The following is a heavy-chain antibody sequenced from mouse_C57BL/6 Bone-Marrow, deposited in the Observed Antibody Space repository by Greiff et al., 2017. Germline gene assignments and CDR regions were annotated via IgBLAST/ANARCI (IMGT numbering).Heavy chain of an antibody. D-gene: IGHD2-5*01. CDR1: GYSFTDYN. Sequence: EVQLQQSGPELVKPGASVKISCKASGYSFTDYNMNWVKQSNGKSLEWIGVINPNYGTTSYNQKFKGKATLTVDQSSSTAYMQLNSLTSEDSAVDYCAREGYSNYLYAMDYWGQGTSVTVSS. CDR2: INPNYGTT. CDR3: AREGYSNYLYAMDY. J-gene: IGHJ4*01. V-gene: IGHV1-39*01.